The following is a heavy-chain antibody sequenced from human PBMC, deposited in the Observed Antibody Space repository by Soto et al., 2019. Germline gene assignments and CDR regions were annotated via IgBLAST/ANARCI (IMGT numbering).Heavy chain of an antibody. CDR2: LYWDDYK. CDR1: GFSLSTSGVG. V-gene: IGHV2-5*02. CDR3: AHSHYYGLFFDY. J-gene: IGHJ4*02. D-gene: IGHD4-17*01. Sequence: IALKESGPTLVKPTQPLTLTFTFSGFSLSTSGVGVGWIRQPPGKALEWLALLYWDDYKRYSPSLKSRLTITKDTSKNHVVLTMTNMDPVDTATYFCAHSHYYGLFFDYWGQGTLVTVFS.